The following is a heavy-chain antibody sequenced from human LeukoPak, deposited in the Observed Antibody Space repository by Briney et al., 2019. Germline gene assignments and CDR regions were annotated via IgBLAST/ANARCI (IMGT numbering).Heavy chain of an antibody. CDR1: GGSISSYY. Sequence: SETLSLACTVSGGSISSYYWGWIRQPPGKGLEWIGSIYYSGSTYYNPSLKSRVTISVDTSKNQFSLKLSSVTAADTAVYYCASNAVRGVIPYFDYWGQGTLVTVSS. V-gene: IGHV4-39*07. D-gene: IGHD3-10*01. J-gene: IGHJ4*02. CDR3: ASNAVRGVIPYFDY. CDR2: IYYSGST.